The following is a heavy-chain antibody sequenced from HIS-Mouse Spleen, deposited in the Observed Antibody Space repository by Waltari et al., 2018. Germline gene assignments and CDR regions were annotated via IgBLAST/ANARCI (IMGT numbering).Heavy chain of an antibody. V-gene: IGHV4-34*01. Sequence: QVQLQQWGAGLLKPSETLSLTCSVYGGSFSGYYWSWIRQPPGNGLEWIGELNHSRSANCSPALKSRVSISVDTSKNQCSLKLSSVTAADTAVYYCARARSSGYYYGASYFDYWGQGTLVTVSS. CDR1: GGSFSGYY. J-gene: IGHJ4*02. CDR2: LNHSRSA. CDR3: ARARSSGYYYGASYFDY. D-gene: IGHD3-22*01.